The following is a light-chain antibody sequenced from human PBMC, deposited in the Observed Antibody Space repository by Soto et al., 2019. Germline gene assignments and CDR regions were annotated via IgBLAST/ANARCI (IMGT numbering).Light chain of an antibody. V-gene: IGLV2-14*01. J-gene: IGLJ1*01. CDR3: TSYTSSSTLYV. CDR1: SSDVGGYKY. Sequence: QSVLTQPASVSGSPGQSMTISCTGTSSDVGGYKYVSRYQQHPGKAPKLMLYEVSNRPSGVSNRYSGSKSGNTAALTISGLQAEDEADYYCTSYTSSSTLYVFGTGTKVTVL. CDR2: EVS.